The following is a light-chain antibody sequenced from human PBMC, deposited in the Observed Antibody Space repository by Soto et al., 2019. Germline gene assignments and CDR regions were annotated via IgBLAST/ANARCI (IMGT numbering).Light chain of an antibody. Sequence: AIQLTQSPSSLSASVGDRVTITCLASQGISSALAWYQQKPGKAPKLLIYDASSLESGVPSRFSGSGSWTDFTLTISSLQPEDFATYYCQQFNSYPPFTFGPGTKVDIK. J-gene: IGKJ3*01. CDR2: DAS. CDR3: QQFNSYPPFT. CDR1: QGISSA. V-gene: IGKV1-13*02.